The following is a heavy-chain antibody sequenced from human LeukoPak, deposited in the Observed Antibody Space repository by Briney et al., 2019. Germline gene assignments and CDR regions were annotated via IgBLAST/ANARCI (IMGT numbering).Heavy chain of an antibody. Sequence: GGSLRLSCVGSGFTFNTFAMHWVRQAPGKGLEWVAFISYNVSYNDYADSVKGRFTISRDNSKNTLYLQMNSLTPEDAAVYYCARGWGGSSWPFDYWGQGTLVTVSS. CDR3: ARGWGGSSWPFDY. J-gene: IGHJ4*02. CDR2: ISYNVSYN. V-gene: IGHV3-30-3*01. CDR1: GFTFNTFA. D-gene: IGHD6-13*01.